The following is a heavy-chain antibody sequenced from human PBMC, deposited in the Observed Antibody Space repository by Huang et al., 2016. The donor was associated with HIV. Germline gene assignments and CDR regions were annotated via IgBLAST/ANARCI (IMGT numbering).Heavy chain of an antibody. CDR2: INPKSGGT. D-gene: IGHD2-15*01. CDR3: AREVVSATGYYYYGMDV. V-gene: IGHV1-2*02. Sequence: YTFTGYYMHWVRQAPGQGLEWMGWINPKSGGTNYAQKFQGRVTMTRDTSISTAYMELSRLRSDDTAVYYCAREVVSATGYYYYGMDVWGQGTTVTVSS. CDR1: YTFTGYY. J-gene: IGHJ6*02.